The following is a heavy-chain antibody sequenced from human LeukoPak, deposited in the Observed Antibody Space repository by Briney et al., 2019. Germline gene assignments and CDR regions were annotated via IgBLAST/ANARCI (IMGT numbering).Heavy chain of an antibody. J-gene: IGHJ4*02. V-gene: IGHV4-59*01. D-gene: IGHD6-19*01. CDR1: GASLSTYS. CDR2: LHYSGTT. Sequence: SETLSLTCTVSGASLSTYSCVWIRQPPGKGLEWIGHLHYSGTTNYNPSLKSRVTISVDTSRNQFSLKLSSVTAADTAVYYCAGGSGSGWMVDSWGQGILVTVSS. CDR3: AGGSGSGWMVDS.